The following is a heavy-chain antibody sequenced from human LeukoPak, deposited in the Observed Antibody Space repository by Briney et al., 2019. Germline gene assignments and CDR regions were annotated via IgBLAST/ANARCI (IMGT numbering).Heavy chain of an antibody. CDR3: ARAWELLGGLDY. Sequence: EGSLRLSCAASGFTVGSNYMSWVRQAPGKGLEWVSVIYSGGSTYYADSVKGRFTISRDNSKNTLYLQMNSLRAEDTAVYYCARAWELLGGLDYWGQGTLVTVSS. V-gene: IGHV3-53*01. D-gene: IGHD1-26*01. J-gene: IGHJ4*02. CDR1: GFTVGSNY. CDR2: IYSGGST.